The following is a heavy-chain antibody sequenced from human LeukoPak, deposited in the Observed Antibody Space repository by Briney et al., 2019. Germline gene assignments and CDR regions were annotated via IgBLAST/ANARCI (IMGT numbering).Heavy chain of an antibody. CDR2: INTNTGNP. V-gene: IGHV7-4-1*02. Sequence: ASVKVSCKASGYTFTSYAMNWVRQAPGQGLEWMGWINTNTGNPMYAQGFTGRFVFSLDTSVSTAYLQISSLKAEDTAVYYCARGYTKDMTSVTHFDYWGQGTLVTVSS. CDR3: ARGYTKDMTSVTHFDY. CDR1: GYTFTSYA. J-gene: IGHJ4*02. D-gene: IGHD4-17*01.